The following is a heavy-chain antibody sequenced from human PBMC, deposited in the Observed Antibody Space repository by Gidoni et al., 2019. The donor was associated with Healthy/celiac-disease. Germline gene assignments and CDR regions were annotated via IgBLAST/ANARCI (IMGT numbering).Heavy chain of an antibody. CDR3: ARGRQQLTLYYYYGMDV. V-gene: IGHV1-8*01. Sequence: QVQLVQSGAEVKKPGDSVKVSCKASGYTFTSYYINWVRQATGQVLAWMGWMNPNSGNTGYAQKFQGRFTMTRNTSISTAYMELSSLRSEDTAVYYCARGRQQLTLYYYYGMDVWGQGTTVTVSS. D-gene: IGHD6-13*01. J-gene: IGHJ6*02. CDR2: MNPNSGNT. CDR1: GYTFTSYY.